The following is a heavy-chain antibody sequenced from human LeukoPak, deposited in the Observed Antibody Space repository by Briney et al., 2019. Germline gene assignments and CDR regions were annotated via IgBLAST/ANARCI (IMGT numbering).Heavy chain of an antibody. Sequence: GRSLRLSCAASGFTFSSYGMHWVRQAPGKGLEWVAVIWYDGNNKYYADSVKGRFTISSDNSKSTLYLQMNSLRAEDTAVYYCAKDWGYTTMVSYYFDYWGQGTLVTVSS. CDR2: IWYDGNNK. J-gene: IGHJ4*02. CDR1: GFTFSSYG. CDR3: AKDWGYTTMVSYYFDY. V-gene: IGHV3-33*06. D-gene: IGHD5-18*01.